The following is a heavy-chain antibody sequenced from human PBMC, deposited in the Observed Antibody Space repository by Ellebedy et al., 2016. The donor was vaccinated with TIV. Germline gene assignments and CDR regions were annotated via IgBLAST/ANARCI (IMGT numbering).Heavy chain of an antibody. CDR2: IYHSGST. CDR1: GGSISSSSYY. D-gene: IGHD5-18*01. V-gene: IGHV4-39*07. J-gene: IGHJ4*02. CDR3: ARGQLWSDY. Sequence: SETLSLTCNVSGGSISSSSYYWGWIRQPPGKGLEWIGSIYHSGSTYNNPSLKSRVTISVDTSKNQFSLKVSSVTAADTAVYYCARGQLWSDYWGQGTLVTVSS.